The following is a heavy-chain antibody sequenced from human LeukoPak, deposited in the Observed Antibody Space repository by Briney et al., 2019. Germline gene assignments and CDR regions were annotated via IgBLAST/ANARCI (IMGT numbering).Heavy chain of an antibody. Sequence: PGGSLRLSCGASGFTFSSYGMHWVRQAPGKGLEWVAFIRYDGSNKYYADPVKGRFTISRDNSKNTLYLQMNSLRAEDTAVYYCAREGHYYDSSGYPYYFDYWGQGTLVTVSS. J-gene: IGHJ4*02. CDR1: GFTFSSYG. CDR3: AREGHYYDSSGYPYYFDY. V-gene: IGHV3-30*02. CDR2: IRYDGSNK. D-gene: IGHD3-22*01.